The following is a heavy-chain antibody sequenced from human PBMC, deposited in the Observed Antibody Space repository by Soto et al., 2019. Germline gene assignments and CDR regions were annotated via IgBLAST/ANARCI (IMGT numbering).Heavy chain of an antibody. CDR1: GLPVSSGYY. V-gene: IGHV4-38-2*02. D-gene: IGHD3-10*01. CDR3: AGTGLFLDGFDP. Sequence: QVQLQESGPGLVKPSETLSLTCSVSGLPVSSGYYWDWIRQTPGKGLEWIGNIYHGGITHYNPSLKSRLTISLDTSKNRFSLKLNSVTAADTALYYCAGTGLFLDGFDPWGQGILVIVS. CDR2: IYHGGIT. J-gene: IGHJ5*02.